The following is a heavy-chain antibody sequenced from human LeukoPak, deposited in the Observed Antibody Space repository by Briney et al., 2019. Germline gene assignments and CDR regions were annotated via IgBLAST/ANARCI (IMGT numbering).Heavy chain of an antibody. J-gene: IGHJ4*02. D-gene: IGHD5-12*01. CDR1: GFTFGDYA. Sequence: PGGSLRLSRTASGFTFGDYAMSWVRQAPGKGLEWVGFIRSKAYGGTTEYAASVKGRFTISRDDSKSIAYLQMNSLKTEDTAVYYCTRDTSGYDFVDFDYWGQGTLVTVSS. CDR3: TRDTSGYDFVDFDY. V-gene: IGHV3-49*04. CDR2: IRSKAYGGTT.